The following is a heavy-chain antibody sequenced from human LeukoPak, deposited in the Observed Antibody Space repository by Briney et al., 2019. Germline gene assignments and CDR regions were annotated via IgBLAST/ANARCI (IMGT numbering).Heavy chain of an antibody. V-gene: IGHV3-23*01. CDR2: ISGSGGST. D-gene: IGHD4-17*01. CDR1: GFTFSSYA. CDR3: AKEGQQYGDYDEGAFDI. Sequence: PGGSLRLSCAASGFTFSSYAMSWVRQAPGKGLEWVSAISGSGGSTYYADSVKGRFTISRDNSKNTLYLQMNSLRAEDTAVYYCAKEGQQYGDYDEGAFDIWGQGTMVTVSS. J-gene: IGHJ3*02.